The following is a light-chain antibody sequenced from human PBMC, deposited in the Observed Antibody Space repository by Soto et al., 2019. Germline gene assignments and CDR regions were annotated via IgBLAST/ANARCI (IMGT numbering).Light chain of an antibody. CDR3: SSYAGSDNGDV. CDR1: SSDVGGYNF. V-gene: IGLV2-8*01. J-gene: IGLJ1*01. CDR2: EVS. Sequence: QSALTQPPSASGSPGQSVTISCTGTSSDVGGYNFVSWYQQHPGKAPKLIIFEVSKRPSGVPDRFSGSKSGNTASLTVSGLQAEDADDYYSSSYAGSDNGDVFGTGTKVTVL.